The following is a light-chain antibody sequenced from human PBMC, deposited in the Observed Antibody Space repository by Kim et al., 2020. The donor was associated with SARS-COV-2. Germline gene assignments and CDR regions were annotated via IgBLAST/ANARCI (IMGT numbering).Light chain of an antibody. CDR2: GAS. V-gene: IGKV3-15*01. Sequence: EIVMTQSPATLSVSPGERVTVSCRASQSISSTLAWYQQKPGQAPRLLIYGASTRATGIPARFSGSGSGTDFTLTISSLQSGDFAVYFCQQYNKWPLTFGQGTRLEIK. CDR3: QQYNKWPLT. CDR1: QSISST. J-gene: IGKJ5*01.